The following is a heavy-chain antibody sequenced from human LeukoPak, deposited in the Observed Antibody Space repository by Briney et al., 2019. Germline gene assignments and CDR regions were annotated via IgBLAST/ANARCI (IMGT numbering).Heavy chain of an antibody. CDR1: GFSVITNY. CDR2: IYSGGST. CDR3: AKAGNSYGSIDY. D-gene: IGHD5-18*01. J-gene: IGHJ4*02. Sequence: GGSLRLSCAASGFSVITNYMNWVRQAPGKGLEWVSVIYSGGSTYYADSVKGRFTISRDNSKNSLYLQMNSLRAEDTAVYYCAKAGNSYGSIDYWGQGTLVTVSS. V-gene: IGHV3-53*05.